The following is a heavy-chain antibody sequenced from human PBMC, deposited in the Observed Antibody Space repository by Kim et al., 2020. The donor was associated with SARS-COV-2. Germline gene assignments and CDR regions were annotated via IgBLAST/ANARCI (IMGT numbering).Heavy chain of an antibody. J-gene: IGHJ5*02. CDR3: ARAGLRNWAFAFDP. Sequence: SETLSLTCTVSGYSISSGYYWGWIRQPPGKGLEWIGSIYHSGSTYYNPSLKSRVTISVDTSKNQFSLKLSSVTAADTAVYYCARAGLRNWAFAFDPWGQGTLVTVSS. V-gene: IGHV4-38-2*02. CDR1: GYSISSGYY. CDR2: IYHSGST. D-gene: IGHD7-27*01.